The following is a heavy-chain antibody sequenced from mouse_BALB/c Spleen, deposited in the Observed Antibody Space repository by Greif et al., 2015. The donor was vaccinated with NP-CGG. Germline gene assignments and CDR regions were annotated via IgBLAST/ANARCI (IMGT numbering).Heavy chain of an antibody. D-gene: IGHD2-4*01. CDR3: ARVITGYWYFDV. V-gene: IGHV14-3*02. Sequence: VQLQQSGAELVKPGASVKLSRTASGFNIKDTYMHWVKQRPEQGLEWIGRIDPANGNTKYDPKFQGKATITADTSSNTAYLQLSSLTSEDTAVYYCARVITGYWYFDVWGAGTTVTVSS. CDR1: GFNIKDTY. J-gene: IGHJ1*01. CDR2: IDPANGNT.